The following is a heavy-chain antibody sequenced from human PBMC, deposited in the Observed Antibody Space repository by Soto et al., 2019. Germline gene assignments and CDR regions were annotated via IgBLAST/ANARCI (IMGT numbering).Heavy chain of an antibody. CDR1: GGTFSSYA. J-gene: IGHJ6*02. CDR2: IIPIFGTA. D-gene: IGHD3-10*01. CDR3: ARDRLPPVRGVIGYYGMDV. V-gene: IGHV1-69*01. Sequence: QVQLVQSGAEVKKPGSSVKVSCKASGGTFSSYAISWVRQAPGQGLEWMGGIIPIFGTANYAQKFQGRVTITADESTSTAYMELSSLRSEDTAVYYCARDRLPPVRGVIGYYGMDVWGQGTTVTVSS.